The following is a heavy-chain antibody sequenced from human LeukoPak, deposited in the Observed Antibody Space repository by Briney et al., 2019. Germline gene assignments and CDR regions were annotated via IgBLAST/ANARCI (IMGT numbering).Heavy chain of an antibody. CDR2: ISGSGGST. CDR3: AKSTSFYLDS. CDR1: GFTFSSYA. V-gene: IGHV3-23*01. J-gene: IGHJ4*02. Sequence: GGSLRLSCAASGFTFSSYAMSWVRQAPGKGLEWVSAISGSGGSTYYADSVKGRFTISRDNSKSTLYAQMNSLRAEDTAVYYCAKSTSFYLDSWGQGTLVTVSS.